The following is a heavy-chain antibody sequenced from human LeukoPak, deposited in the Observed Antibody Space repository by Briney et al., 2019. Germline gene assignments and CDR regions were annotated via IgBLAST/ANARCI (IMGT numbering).Heavy chain of an antibody. CDR3: ATGVLNYYDSSGYGIDY. V-gene: IGHV3-48*01. CDR1: GFTFSSYS. Sequence: GGSLRRSCAASGFTFSSYSMTWVRQAPGKGLEWGSYISSSSSTINYADSVKGRFTISRDNAKNSLYLQMNSLRAEDTAVYYCATGVLNYYDSSGYGIDYWGQGTLVTVSS. J-gene: IGHJ4*02. D-gene: IGHD3-22*01. CDR2: ISSSSSTI.